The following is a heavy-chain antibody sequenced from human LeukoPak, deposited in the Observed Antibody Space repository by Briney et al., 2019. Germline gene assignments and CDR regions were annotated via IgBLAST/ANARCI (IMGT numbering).Heavy chain of an antibody. CDR2: IYTSGST. V-gene: IGHV4-4*07. CDR1: GGSISSYY. D-gene: IGHD2-2*03. CDR3: ASGYCSSTSCYLNY. J-gene: IGHJ4*02. Sequence: SETLSLTCTVSGGSISSYYGSWIRQPAGKGLEWIGRIYTSGSTNYNPSLKSRVTMSVDTYKNQLSLKLSSVTAADTAVYYCASGYCSSTSCYLNYWGQGTLVTVSS.